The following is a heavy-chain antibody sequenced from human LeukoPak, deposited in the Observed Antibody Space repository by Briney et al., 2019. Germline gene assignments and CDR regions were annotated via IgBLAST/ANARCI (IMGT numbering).Heavy chain of an antibody. J-gene: IGHJ6*03. CDR3: ARDLTDHYYGRDYYYYMDV. CDR1: GGTFSSYA. Sequence: SVKVSCKASGGTFSSYAISWVRQAPGQGLEWMGGIIPIFGTANYAQKFQGRVTITADESTSTAYMELSSLRSEDTAVYYCARDLTDHYYGRDYYYYMDVWGKGTTVTISS. D-gene: IGHD3-10*01. V-gene: IGHV1-69*13. CDR2: IIPIFGTA.